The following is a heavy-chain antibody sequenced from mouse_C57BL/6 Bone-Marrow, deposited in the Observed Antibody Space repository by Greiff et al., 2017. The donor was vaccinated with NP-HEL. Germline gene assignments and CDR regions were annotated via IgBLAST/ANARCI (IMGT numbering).Heavy chain of an antibody. Sequence: QVQLQQSGPELVKPGASVKISCKASGYAFSSSWMNWVKQRPGKGLEWIGRIYPGDGDTNYNGKFKGKATLTADKSSSTAYMQLSSLTSEDSAVYFCARCLITTVAPGCYYFDYWGQGTTLTVSS. CDR1: GYAFSSSW. CDR3: ARCLITTVAPGCYYFDY. D-gene: IGHD1-1*01. J-gene: IGHJ2*01. V-gene: IGHV1-82*01. CDR2: IYPGDGDT.